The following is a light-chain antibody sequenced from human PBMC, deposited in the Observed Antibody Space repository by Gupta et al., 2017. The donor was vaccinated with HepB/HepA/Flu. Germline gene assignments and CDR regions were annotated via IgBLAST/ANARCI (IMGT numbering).Light chain of an antibody. Sequence: EMMLTQSPDCQSVTLKEKVTITCRASQSIGSSLNWYQQKPEQSPKLLIKFASQCGSGVPSRFSGSGSGTDFTLTINSLEAEDAATYYCQHGSYFPFTFGRGTKVEIK. V-gene: IGKV6-21*01. CDR2: FAS. J-gene: IGKJ4*01. CDR3: QHGSYFPFT. CDR1: QSIGSS.